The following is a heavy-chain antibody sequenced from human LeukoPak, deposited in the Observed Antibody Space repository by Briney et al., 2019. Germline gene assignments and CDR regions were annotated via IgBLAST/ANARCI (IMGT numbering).Heavy chain of an antibody. Sequence: KPSESLSLTCTVSGYSISSGYYWGWIRQPPGKGLARIGIIYHSGSTYYNPSLKRRVTISVDTSNSPFSLNRSSVPAADTAVYSCASSRRTYYYYSMDVSGTGTTVTVSS. CDR1: GYSISSGYY. D-gene: IGHD1-14*01. CDR2: IYHSGST. V-gene: IGHV4-38-2*02. J-gene: IGHJ6*03. CDR3: ASSRRTYYYYSMDV.